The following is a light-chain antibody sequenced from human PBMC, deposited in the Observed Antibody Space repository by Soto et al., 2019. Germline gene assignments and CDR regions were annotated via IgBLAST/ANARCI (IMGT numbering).Light chain of an antibody. Sequence: QSVLTQPASVSGSPGQSITISCTGTSSDVGSYNLVSWYQQHPGKAPKLMIYEVSKRTSGVSNRFSGSKSGNTASLTISGLQDEDEADDYCCSYAGSSTYVFGTGTKLTVL. CDR3: CSYAGSSTYV. J-gene: IGLJ1*01. CDR2: EVS. V-gene: IGLV2-23*02. CDR1: SSDVGSYNL.